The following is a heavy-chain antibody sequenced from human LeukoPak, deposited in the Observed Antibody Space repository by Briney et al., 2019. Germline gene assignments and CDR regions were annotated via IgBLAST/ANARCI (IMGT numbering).Heavy chain of an antibody. CDR1: GFTFNYYA. V-gene: IGHV3-23*01. CDR3: AKDRPNYYESNGHYYRRNGDY. J-gene: IGHJ4*02. D-gene: IGHD3-22*01. Sequence: PGGSLRLSCAASGFTFNYYAMSWVRQAPGKWLEWVSAISSSGDITFYADSVKGRFTISRDNSRYTLYLQMNSLRAEDAAVYYCAKDRPNYYESNGHYYRRNGDYWGQGTLVTVSS. CDR2: ISSSGDIT.